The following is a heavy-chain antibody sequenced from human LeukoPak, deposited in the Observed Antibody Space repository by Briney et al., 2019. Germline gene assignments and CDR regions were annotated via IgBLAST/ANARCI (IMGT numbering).Heavy chain of an antibody. J-gene: IGHJ5*02. Sequence: ASVKVSCKASGYTFSSSGISWVRQAPGQGLEWMGWISAYNGNTNYAQKLQGRVTLTRDMSTSTDYLELSSLRSEGTAVYYCARDNSVRDEAWWFNPWGQGTLVTVSS. D-gene: IGHD5-24*01. CDR2: ISAYNGNT. CDR3: ARDNSVRDEAWWFNP. CDR1: GYTFSSSG. V-gene: IGHV1-18*01.